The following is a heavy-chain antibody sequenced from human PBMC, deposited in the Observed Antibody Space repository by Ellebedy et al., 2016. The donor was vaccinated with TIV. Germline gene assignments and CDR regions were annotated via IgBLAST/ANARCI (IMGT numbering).Heavy chain of an antibody. V-gene: IGHV3-23*01. CDR2: ISGSGGST. CDR3: AKGKYCSSTSCYYYYGMDV. J-gene: IGHJ6*02. CDR1: GFTFSSYA. Sequence: GESLKISXAASGFTFSSYAMSWVRQAPGKGLEWVSGISGSGGSTYYADSVKGRCTISRDNSKNTLYLQMNSLRAEDTAVYYCAKGKYCSSTSCYYYYGMDVWGQGTTVTVSS. D-gene: IGHD2-2*01.